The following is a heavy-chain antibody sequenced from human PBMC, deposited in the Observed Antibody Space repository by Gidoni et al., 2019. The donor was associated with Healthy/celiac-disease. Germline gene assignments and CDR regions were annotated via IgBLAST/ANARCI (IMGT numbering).Heavy chain of an antibody. CDR1: GGSFSGYY. CDR2: INHSGST. Sequence: QVQLQQWGAGLLKPSETLSLTCAVYGGSFSGYYWSWIRQPPGKGLEWIGEINHSGSTNYNPSLKSRVTISVDTSKNQFSLKLSSVTAADTAVYYCAREGYSYGYRSFDYWGQGTLVTVSS. V-gene: IGHV4-34*01. CDR3: AREGYSYGYRSFDY. J-gene: IGHJ4*02. D-gene: IGHD5-18*01.